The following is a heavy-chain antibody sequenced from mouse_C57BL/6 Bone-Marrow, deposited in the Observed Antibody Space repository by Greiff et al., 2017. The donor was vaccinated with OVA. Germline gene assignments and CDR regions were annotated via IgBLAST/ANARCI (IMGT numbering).Heavy chain of an antibody. D-gene: IGHD2-3*01. J-gene: IGHJ1*03. CDR2: IYPGDGDT. V-gene: IGHV1-80*01. CDR3: ARVYDGYYGGYFDV. CDR1: GYAFSSYW. Sequence: VQLQQSGAELVKPGASVKISCKASGYAFSSYWMNWVKQRPGKGLEWIGQIYPGDGDTNYNGKFKGKATLTADKSSSTAYMQLSSLTSEDSAVYFCARVYDGYYGGYFDVWGTGTTVTVSS.